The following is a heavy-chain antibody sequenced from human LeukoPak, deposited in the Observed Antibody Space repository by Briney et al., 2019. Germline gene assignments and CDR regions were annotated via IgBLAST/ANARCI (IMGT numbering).Heavy chain of an antibody. D-gene: IGHD2-2*01. CDR1: GFTFSSYA. J-gene: IGHJ4*02. Sequence: GGSLRLSCAASGFTFSSYAMSWVRQAPGKGLEWVSAISGSGGSTYYADSVKGRFTISRDNSKNTLYLQMNSLRAEDTAVYYCTTDHCSSTSCYLNWGQGTLVTVSS. V-gene: IGHV3-23*01. CDR2: ISGSGGST. CDR3: TTDHCSSTSCYLN.